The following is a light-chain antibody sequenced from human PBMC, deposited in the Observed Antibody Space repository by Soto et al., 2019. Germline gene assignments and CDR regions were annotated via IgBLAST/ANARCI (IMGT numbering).Light chain of an antibody. Sequence: QSVLTQPPSASGSPGRSVTISCTGTSSDIGGYNYVSWYQQHPGKAPKLMIYEVNKRPSGVPDRFSGSKSGNTASLTVSGLQAEDEADYYCASHAGRKNIIFGGGTKLTV. CDR2: EVN. V-gene: IGLV2-8*01. CDR1: SSDIGGYNY. CDR3: ASHAGRKNII. J-gene: IGLJ2*01.